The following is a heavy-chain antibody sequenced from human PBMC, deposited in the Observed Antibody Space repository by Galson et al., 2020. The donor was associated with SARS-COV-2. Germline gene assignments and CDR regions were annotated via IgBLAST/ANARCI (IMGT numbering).Heavy chain of an antibody. V-gene: IGHV3-7*01. D-gene: IGHD3-9*01. CDR3: ASPSSDYDWGGAFDI. CDR1: GFTLRTYW. Sequence: TGGSLRLSCAASGFTLRTYWMTWVRQAPGKGLEWVANINQDGSEKYYVDSVKGRFTIARDNAKNSLNLQMNSLRVEDTAVYYCASPSSDYDWGGAFDIWGPGTMVTVSS. CDR2: INQDGSEK. J-gene: IGHJ3*02.